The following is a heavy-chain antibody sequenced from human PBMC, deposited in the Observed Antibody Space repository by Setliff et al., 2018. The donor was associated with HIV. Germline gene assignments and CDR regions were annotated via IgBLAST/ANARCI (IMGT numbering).Heavy chain of an antibody. V-gene: IGHV1-18*01. D-gene: IGHD6-19*01. CDR2: ISGYNANT. J-gene: IGHJ5*02. CDR3: ARHRGVRQNSDWHGISWFDP. CDR1: GYTFISYG. Sequence: GASVKVSCKTSGYTFISYGISWVRQAPGQGLEWMGWISGYNANTNYALELQGRLTMTTDTSTRTAYMELWNLRSDDTAMYYCARHRGVRQNSDWHGISWFDPWGPGTLVTVSS.